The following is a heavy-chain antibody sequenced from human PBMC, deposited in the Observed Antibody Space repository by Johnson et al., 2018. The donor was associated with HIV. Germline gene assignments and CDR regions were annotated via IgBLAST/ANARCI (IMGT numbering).Heavy chain of an antibody. CDR1: GFTFSSYG. D-gene: IGHD3-16*01. J-gene: IGHJ3*01. V-gene: IGHV3-30*03. CDR3: ARANLSPFGGVNDAFDV. Sequence: QVQLVESGRGVVQPGRSLRLSCAASGFTFSSYGMHWVRQAPGKGLEWVAVISYDGSYKYYADPVKGRFTISRDNSKKTLYLQMNSLRPEDTAVYYCARANLSPFGGVNDAFDVWGQGTMVTVSS. CDR2: ISYDGSYK.